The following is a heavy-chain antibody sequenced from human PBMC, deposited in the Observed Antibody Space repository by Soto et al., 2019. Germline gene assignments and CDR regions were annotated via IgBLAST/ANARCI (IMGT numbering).Heavy chain of an antibody. CDR3: AREMLQLFWFDP. D-gene: IGHD6-13*01. V-gene: IGHV1-69*01. J-gene: IGHJ5*02. Sequence: QVQLVQSGAEVRKPGSSVKVSCKASGGTFSGYAVSWVRQAPGQGLEWMGGIIPLFGSTSYAQKFQGRVTITADESTSTAYIELSSLRSEDTAVYYCAREMLQLFWFDPWGQGTLVTVSS. CDR2: IIPLFGST. CDR1: GGTFSGYA.